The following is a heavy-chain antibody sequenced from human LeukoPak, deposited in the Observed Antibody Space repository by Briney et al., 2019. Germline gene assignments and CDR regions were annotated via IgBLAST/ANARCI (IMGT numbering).Heavy chain of an antibody. J-gene: IGHJ4*02. Sequence: GGSLRLSCAASGFTFSSYAMSWVRQAPGKGREWVSAISGSGGSTYYADSVKGRFTISRDNAKNSLYLQMNSLRAEDTAVYYCARGNHGVIRFLEWTFDYWGQGTLVTVSS. D-gene: IGHD3-3*01. CDR2: ISGSGGST. V-gene: IGHV3-23*01. CDR3: ARGNHGVIRFLEWTFDY. CDR1: GFTFSSYA.